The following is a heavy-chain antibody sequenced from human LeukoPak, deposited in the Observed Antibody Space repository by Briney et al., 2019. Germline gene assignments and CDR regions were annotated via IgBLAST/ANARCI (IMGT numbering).Heavy chain of an antibody. CDR3: ARSLIPGRWYFDL. CDR1: GFTFSSFP. CDR2: ISTDGSYK. Sequence: GGSLRLSCAVSGFTFSSFPFHWVRQAPDKGLVWVAAISTDGSYKYHGDSVKGRFTISRDNPMNTLYLQMNGLRPDDTAVYYCARSLIPGRWYFDLWGRGTLVTVSS. D-gene: IGHD3-16*01. J-gene: IGHJ2*01. V-gene: IGHV3-30*04.